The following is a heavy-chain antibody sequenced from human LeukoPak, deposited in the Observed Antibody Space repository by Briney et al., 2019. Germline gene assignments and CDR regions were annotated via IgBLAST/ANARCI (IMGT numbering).Heavy chain of an antibody. CDR2: LRNKANSYTT. J-gene: IGHJ4*02. Sequence: GGSLRLSCAASGFTFSDHYMDWVRQAPGKGLEWVGRLRNKANSYTTEYAASVKGRFIISRDDSKNSLYLRMDSLKTEDTAVYYCARVGIVGATGYFDNWGQGTLVTVSS. CDR3: ARVGIVGATGYFDN. V-gene: IGHV3-72*01. CDR1: GFTFSDHY. D-gene: IGHD1-26*01.